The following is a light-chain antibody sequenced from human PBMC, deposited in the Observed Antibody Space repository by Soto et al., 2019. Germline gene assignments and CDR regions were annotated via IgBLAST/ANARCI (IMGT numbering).Light chain of an antibody. J-gene: IGKJ4*01. Sequence: EIVLTQSPATLSLSPGERATLSCRASPSVTNYLAWYQQKPGQAPRLLIYGAFNRATGIPARFSGSGSGTDFTLTISSLEPEDFAVYYCQQRSNFLTFGGGTKVDIK. CDR1: PSVTNY. CDR3: QQRSNFLT. V-gene: IGKV3-11*01. CDR2: GAF.